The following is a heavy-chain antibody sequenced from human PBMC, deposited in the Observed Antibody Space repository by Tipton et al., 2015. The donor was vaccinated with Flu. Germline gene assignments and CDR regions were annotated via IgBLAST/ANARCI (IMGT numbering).Heavy chain of an antibody. J-gene: IGHJ1*01. CDR3: AREKDSSGSEYFQH. CDR1: GGSLSGYY. D-gene: IGHD6-19*01. CDR2: IYTSGNT. Sequence: TLSLTCNVSGGSLSGYYWSWIRQPAGKGLEWIGRIYTSGNTNYSPSLKSRVTMSVDTSKNQFSLKLSSMTAADTAVYYCAREKDSSGSEYFQHWGQGTLVTVSS. V-gene: IGHV4-4*07.